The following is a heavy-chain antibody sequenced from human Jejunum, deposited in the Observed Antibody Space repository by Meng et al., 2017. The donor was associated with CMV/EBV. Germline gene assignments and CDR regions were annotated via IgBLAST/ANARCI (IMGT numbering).Heavy chain of an antibody. Sequence: GSVSSSTYYWGWFRQSPVRGLEWIGSIYHTGVTYYNPSLKSRVTMSVDTSKNYYSLKLTSVTAADTAVYYCARDEAGGGSYNWFDPWGQGTLVTVSS. J-gene: IGHJ5*02. CDR2: IYHTGVT. CDR1: GSVSSSTYY. CDR3: ARDEAGGGSYNWFDP. V-gene: IGHV4-39*02. D-gene: IGHD5-24*01.